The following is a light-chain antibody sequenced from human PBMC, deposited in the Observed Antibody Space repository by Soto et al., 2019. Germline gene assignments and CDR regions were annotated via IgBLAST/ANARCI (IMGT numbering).Light chain of an antibody. CDR3: CSYAGSSTFPYV. J-gene: IGLJ1*01. CDR1: SSDVGSYNL. CDR2: EVG. Sequence: ALTQPASVSGSPGQSITISCTGTSSDVGSYNLVSWYQQHPGKAPKLMIYEVGKRPSGVSNRFSGSKSGNTASLTISGLQAEDEADYYCCSYAGSSTFPYVFGTGTKVTVL. V-gene: IGLV2-23*02.